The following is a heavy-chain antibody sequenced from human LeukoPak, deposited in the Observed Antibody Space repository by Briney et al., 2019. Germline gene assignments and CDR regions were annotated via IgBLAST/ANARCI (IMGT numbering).Heavy chain of an antibody. Sequence: GGSLRLSCAASGFTFSSYAMSWVRQAPGKGLEWVTCISGSGGSTYYADSVKGRFTISRDNSKNTLYLQMNSLRAEDTAVYYCAKEGIAVAGNYYYGMDVWGQGTTVTVSS. D-gene: IGHD6-19*01. CDR1: GFTFSSYA. J-gene: IGHJ6*02. CDR2: ISGSGGST. CDR3: AKEGIAVAGNYYYGMDV. V-gene: IGHV3-23*01.